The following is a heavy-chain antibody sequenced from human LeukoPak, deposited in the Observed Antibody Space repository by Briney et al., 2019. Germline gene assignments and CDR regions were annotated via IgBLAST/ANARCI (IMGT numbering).Heavy chain of an antibody. CDR1: GGSISSSSYY. D-gene: IGHD6-19*01. CDR2: IYYSGST. J-gene: IGHJ6*02. CDR3: AREIAVAGTFTDYYYGMDV. Sequence: SETLSLTCTVSGGSISSSSYYWGWIRQPPWKGLEWIGSIYYSGSTYYNPSLKSRVTISVDTSKNQFSLKLSSVTAADTAVYYCAREIAVAGTFTDYYYGMDVWGQGTTVTVSS. V-gene: IGHV4-39*01.